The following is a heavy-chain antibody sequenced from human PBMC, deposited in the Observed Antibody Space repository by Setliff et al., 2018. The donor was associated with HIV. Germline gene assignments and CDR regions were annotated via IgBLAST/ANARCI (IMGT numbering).Heavy chain of an antibody. CDR2: INHSGST. D-gene: IGHD5-18*01. CDR1: GGSFSGYY. CDR3: ARGGYSYGFGRHRAYFQY. V-gene: IGHV4-34*01. J-gene: IGHJ1*01. Sequence: PSETLSLTCGVYGGSFSGYYWSWIRQPPGKGLEWIGEINHSGSTNYNPSLKSRVTMSVDTSKNQFSLKLSSVTAADTAVFYCARGGYSYGFGRHRAYFQYWGQGTQVTVSS.